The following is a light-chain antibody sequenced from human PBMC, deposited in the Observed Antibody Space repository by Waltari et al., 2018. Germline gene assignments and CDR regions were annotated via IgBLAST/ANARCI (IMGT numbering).Light chain of an antibody. CDR2: GVN. CDR3: QSYDPDLSVV. V-gene: IGLV1-40*01. CDR1: GSNIGAYD. J-gene: IGLJ2*01. Sequence: QSVLTQPPSVSGAPGQRVAISCTGSGSNIGAYDVHWYQQHPGKAPKLLISGVNTRPVGAPDRFSGSQVGTSASLAITGLQAEDEADYYCQSYDPDLSVVFGGGTKLTVL.